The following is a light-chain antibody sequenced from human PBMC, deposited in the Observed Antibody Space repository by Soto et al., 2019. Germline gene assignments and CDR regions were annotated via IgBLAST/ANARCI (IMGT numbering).Light chain of an antibody. J-gene: IGLJ2*01. V-gene: IGLV2-14*01. Sequence: QSVLTQPASVSGSPGQSITISCTGTSSDVGGYNYVSWYQQHPGKAPKLMIYDVTNRPSGVSNRFSGSKSGNTASLTISGLQAEDEADYYGSSYTGSSTLVFGGGTKLTVL. CDR2: DVT. CDR1: SSDVGGYNY. CDR3: SSYTGSSTLV.